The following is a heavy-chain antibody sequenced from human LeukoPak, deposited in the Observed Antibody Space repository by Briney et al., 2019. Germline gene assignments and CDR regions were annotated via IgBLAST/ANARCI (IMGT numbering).Heavy chain of an antibody. Sequence: GGSLRLSCAASGFTFSSYGMHWVRQAPGKGLEWVAFIRYDGSNKYYADSVKGRFTISRDNSKNTLSLQMNSLRAEDTAVYYCAKRGPGSPESGKYYFDYWGQGTLVTVSS. CDR1: GFTFSSYG. J-gene: IGHJ4*02. CDR3: AKRGPGSPESGKYYFDY. V-gene: IGHV3-30*02. D-gene: IGHD3-10*01. CDR2: IRYDGSNK.